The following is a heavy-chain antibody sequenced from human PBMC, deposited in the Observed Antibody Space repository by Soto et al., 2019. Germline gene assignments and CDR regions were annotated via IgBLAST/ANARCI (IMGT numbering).Heavy chain of an antibody. D-gene: IGHD3-10*01. J-gene: IGHJ5*02. CDR1: GGSISSGDYY. V-gene: IGHV4-30-4*01. Sequence: QVQLQESGPGLVKPSQTLSLTCTVSGGSISSGDYYWSWIRQPPGKGLEWIGYIYYSGSTYYNPSLKSRVTISVDTSKNQFSLKLSSVTAADTAVYYCARDQREWGFGELLSDWFDPWGQGTLVTVSS. CDR2: IYYSGST. CDR3: ARDQREWGFGELLSDWFDP.